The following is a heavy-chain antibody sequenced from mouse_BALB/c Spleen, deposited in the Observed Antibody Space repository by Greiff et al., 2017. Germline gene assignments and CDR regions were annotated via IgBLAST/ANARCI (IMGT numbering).Heavy chain of an antibody. J-gene: IGHJ4*01. V-gene: IGHV5-12-2*01. CDR2: ISNGGGST. CDR3: ARQGGIAMDY. CDR1: GFTFSSYT. Sequence: EVQLVESGGGLVQPGGSLKLSCAASGFTFSSYTMSWVRQTPEKRLEWVAYISNGGGSTYYPDTVKGRFTISRDNAKNTLYLQMSSLKSEDTAMYYCARQGGIAMDYWGQGTSVTVSS.